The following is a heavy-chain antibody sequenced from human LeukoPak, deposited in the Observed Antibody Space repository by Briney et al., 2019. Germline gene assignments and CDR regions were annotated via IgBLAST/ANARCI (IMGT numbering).Heavy chain of an antibody. CDR3: ARLPHYYDSSGYYVDY. CDR2: IYPGDSDT. J-gene: IGHJ4*02. CDR1: GYSFTSYW. V-gene: IGHV5-51*01. Sequence: GESLKISCKGSGYSFTSYWIGWARQMPGKGLEWMGIIYPGDSDTRYSPSFQGQVTISADKSISTAYLQWSSLKASDTAMYYCARLPHYYDSSGYYVDYWGQGTLVTVSS. D-gene: IGHD3-22*01.